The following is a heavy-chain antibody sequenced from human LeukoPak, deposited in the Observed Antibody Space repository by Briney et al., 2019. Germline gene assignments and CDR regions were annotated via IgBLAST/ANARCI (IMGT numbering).Heavy chain of an antibody. CDR2: ISSDGSST. CDR3: ARGRGSATVSNY. V-gene: IGHV3-74*01. Sequence: GGSQRLSCAASGFTFSSYWMHWVRQAPGKGLVWVSRISSDGSSTDYADSVKGRFTISRDNAKNTLFLQMNSLRAEDTAVYYCARGRGSATVSNYWGQGTLVTVSS. J-gene: IGHJ4*02. CDR1: GFTFSSYW. D-gene: IGHD5-18*01.